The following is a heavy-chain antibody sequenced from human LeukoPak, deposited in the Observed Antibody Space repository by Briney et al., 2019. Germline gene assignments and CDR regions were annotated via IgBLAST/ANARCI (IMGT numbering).Heavy chain of an antibody. D-gene: IGHD6-13*01. CDR3: ARGQSSSWPNWFDP. J-gene: IGHJ5*02. Sequence: PGGSLRLSCAASGFTFSSYGMHWVRQAPGKGLEWVAVISYDGSNKYYADSVKGRFTISRDNAKNSLYLQMNSLRAEDTAVYYCARGQSSSWPNWFDPWGQGTPVTVSS. CDR1: GFTFSSYG. CDR2: ISYDGSNK. V-gene: IGHV3-30*03.